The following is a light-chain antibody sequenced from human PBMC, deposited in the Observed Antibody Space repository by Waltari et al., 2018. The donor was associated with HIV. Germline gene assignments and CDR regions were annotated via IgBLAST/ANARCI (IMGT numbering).Light chain of an antibody. V-gene: IGLV1-36*01. J-gene: IGLJ2*01. CDR1: SSNVGING. Sequence: QSVLTQPPSVSEAPRQRVTISCSGSSSNVGINGVNWYQQFPGQAPKLLIYYDDLLPSGVSDRFSGSKSGTSASLAISGLQSEDEADYYCAAWDDTLSVLFGGGTKLTVL. CDR3: AAWDDTLSVL. CDR2: YDD.